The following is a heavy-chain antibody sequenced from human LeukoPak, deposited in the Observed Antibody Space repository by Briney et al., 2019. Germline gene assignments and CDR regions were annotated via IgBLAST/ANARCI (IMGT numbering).Heavy chain of an antibody. Sequence: SVKVSCKASGYTFTGYYMHWVRQAPGQGLEWMGRIIPILGIANYAQKFQGRVTITADKSTSTAYMELSSLRSEDTAVYYCARAWQQLHRADGAFDIWGQGTMVTVSS. D-gene: IGHD6-13*01. V-gene: IGHV1-69*04. J-gene: IGHJ3*02. CDR2: IIPILGIA. CDR3: ARAWQQLHRADGAFDI. CDR1: GYTFTGYY.